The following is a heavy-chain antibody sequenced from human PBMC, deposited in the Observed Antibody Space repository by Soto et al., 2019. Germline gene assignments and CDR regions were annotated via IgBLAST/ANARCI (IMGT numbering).Heavy chain of an antibody. CDR1: GYTFTSYG. V-gene: IGHV1-18*01. D-gene: IGHD2-15*01. J-gene: IGHJ4*02. CDR3: ARTGPLARDCSGGSCYSGY. Sequence: QVQLVQSGAEVKKPGASVKVSCKTSGYTFTSYGISWVRQAPGQGLEWMGWISAYNGNTNYAQKVQGRVTMTTDTSTSTADMELRSLRSDDTAVYYCARTGPLARDCSGGSCYSGYWGQGTLVTVSS. CDR2: ISAYNGNT.